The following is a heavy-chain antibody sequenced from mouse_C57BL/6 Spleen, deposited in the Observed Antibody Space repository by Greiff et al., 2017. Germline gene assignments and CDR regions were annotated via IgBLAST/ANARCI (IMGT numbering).Heavy chain of an antibody. CDR2: INPRSGDT. J-gene: IGHJ4*01. Sequence: VQLQQSGAELVKPGASVKLSCKASGYTFTGYWMHWVKQRPGQGLEWIGYINPRSGDTKYNQKFKGKATLTADKSSSTAYMRLSSLTYEDSAVYYCERNYGGYAMDYWGQGTSVTVAS. D-gene: IGHD1-1*02. CDR3: ERNYGGYAMDY. CDR1: GYTFTGYW. V-gene: IGHV1-7*01.